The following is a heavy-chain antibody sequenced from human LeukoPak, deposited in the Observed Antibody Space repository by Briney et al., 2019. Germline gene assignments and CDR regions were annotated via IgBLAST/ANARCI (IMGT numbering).Heavy chain of an antibody. D-gene: IGHD2-2*01. V-gene: IGHV3-23*01. CDR3: ARGGSIVVVPADFDY. Sequence: GGSLRLSCAASGFTFSSYAMSWVRQAPGKGLEWVSAISGSGGSTYYADSVKGRFTISRDNAKNSLYLQMNSLRAEDTAVYYCARGGSIVVVPADFDYWGQGTLVTVSS. CDR2: ISGSGGST. CDR1: GFTFSSYA. J-gene: IGHJ4*02.